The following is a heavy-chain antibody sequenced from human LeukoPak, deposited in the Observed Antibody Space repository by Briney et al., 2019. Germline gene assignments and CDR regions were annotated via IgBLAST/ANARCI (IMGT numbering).Heavy chain of an antibody. CDR2: ISWDGSNK. D-gene: IGHD3-10*01. V-gene: IGHV3-30*04. J-gene: IGHJ6*03. CDR1: ALTYRSYA. Sequence: GRTLRLFQGASALTYRSYAMHWVRQAPGKGLEGVVVISWDGSNKNYADSVKGRFTISRDNSKNTLYLQMNSLRAEDTAVYYCAKEGAYYGSGSYIGHYMDVWGKGTTVTVSS. CDR3: AKEGAYYGSGSYIGHYMDV.